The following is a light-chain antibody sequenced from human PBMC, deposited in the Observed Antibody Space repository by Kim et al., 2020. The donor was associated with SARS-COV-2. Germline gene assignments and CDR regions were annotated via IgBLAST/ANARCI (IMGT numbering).Light chain of an antibody. CDR3: QQYDNWALT. CDR1: QTISTR. V-gene: IGKV3-15*01. Sequence: RVMTQSPATLSVSPGERATLSCRASQTISTRLAWYQQKPGQAPRLLIYDASTRATGVPDRFSGSGSETEFTLAISSLQSEDIAVYYCQQYDNWALTFGGGTKGDIK. J-gene: IGKJ4*01. CDR2: DAS.